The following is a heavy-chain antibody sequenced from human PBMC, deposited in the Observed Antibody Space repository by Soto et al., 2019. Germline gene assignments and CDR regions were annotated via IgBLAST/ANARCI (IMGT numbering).Heavy chain of an antibody. J-gene: IGHJ6*02. CDR2: IYHSGST. Sequence: SETLSLTCAVSGGSISSGGYSWSWIRQPPGKGLEWIGYIYHSGSTYYNPSLKSRVTISVDKSKNQFSLKLSSVTAADTAVYYCARVVGSWNYYYGMDVWGQGTTVTVSS. V-gene: IGHV4-30-2*01. CDR3: ARVVGSWNYYYGMDV. CDR1: GGSISSGGYS. D-gene: IGHD6-13*01.